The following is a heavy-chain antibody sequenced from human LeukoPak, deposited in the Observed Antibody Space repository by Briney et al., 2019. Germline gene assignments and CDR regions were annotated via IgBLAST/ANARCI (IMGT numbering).Heavy chain of an antibody. V-gene: IGHV4-39*01. J-gene: IGHJ5*02. D-gene: IGHD3-22*01. Sequence: SETLSLTCTVSGGSISSSSYYWDWIRQPPGKGLEWIGSIYYSGSTYYNPSLKSRVTISVDTSKNQFSLKLSSVTAADTAVYYCARGNYYDSSGYYFNHWFDPWGQGTLVTVSS. CDR3: ARGNYYDSSGYYFNHWFDP. CDR2: IYYSGST. CDR1: GGSISSSSYY.